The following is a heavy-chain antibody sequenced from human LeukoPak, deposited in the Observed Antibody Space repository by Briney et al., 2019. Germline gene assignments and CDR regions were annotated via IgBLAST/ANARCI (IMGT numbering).Heavy chain of an antibody. CDR3: THTMGGRQGWFDYYYMDV. J-gene: IGHJ6*03. Sequence: KAGGSLRLSCAASGFTFSNAWMSWVRQAPGKGREWVGRIKSKTDGGTTDYAAPVKGRFTISRDDSKNTLYLQMNSLKTEDTAVYYCTHTMGGRQGWFDYYYMDVWGKGNTVTVSS. CDR2: IKSKTDGGTT. CDR1: GFTFSNAW. V-gene: IGHV3-15*01. D-gene: IGHD3-16*01.